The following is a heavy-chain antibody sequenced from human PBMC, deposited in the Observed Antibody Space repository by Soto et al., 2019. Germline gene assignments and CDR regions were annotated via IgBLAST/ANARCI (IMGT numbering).Heavy chain of an antibody. CDR2: VKDDGST. V-gene: IGHV4-34*01. Sequence: QVQLQQWGAGLLKPSETLSLTCTVNGGSLTGYYWSWLRPPPGKGLEWIGEVKDDGSTNYSPSLRGRVSLSADTCKNHLSLRLNSVTAADTAVYFCSRGQEGIVATHWDQGALVTVSS. CDR1: GGSLTGYY. D-gene: IGHD5-12*01. CDR3: SRGQEGIVATH. J-gene: IGHJ4*02.